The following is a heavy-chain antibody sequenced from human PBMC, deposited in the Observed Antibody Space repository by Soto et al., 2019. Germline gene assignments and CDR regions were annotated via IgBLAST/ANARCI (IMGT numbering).Heavy chain of an antibody. CDR2: ISGSGGST. Sequence: GGPLILSWSASGSITSRDAIIWFRHAPGKGLEWVSAISGSGGSTYYADSVKGRFTISRDNSKNTLYLQMNSLRAEDTAVYYCFLWHGGYANWFYSRAQRSLVTVS. D-gene: IGHD5-12*01. CDR3: FLWHGGYANWFYS. V-gene: IGHV3-23*01. J-gene: IGHJ5*01. CDR1: GSITSRDA.